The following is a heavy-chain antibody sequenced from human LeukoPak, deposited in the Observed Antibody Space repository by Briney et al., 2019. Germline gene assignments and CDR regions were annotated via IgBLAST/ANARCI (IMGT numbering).Heavy chain of an antibody. J-gene: IGHJ6*02. CDR2: ISYDGSNK. Sequence: PGGSLRLSCAASGFTFSSYGMHWVRQAPGKGLEWVAVISYDGSNKYHADSVKGRFTISRDNSKNTLYLQMNSLRAEDTAVYYCATDGVWEVWGQETTVTVSS. D-gene: IGHD3-3*01. V-gene: IGHV3-30*03. CDR1: GFTFSSYG. CDR3: ATDGVWEV.